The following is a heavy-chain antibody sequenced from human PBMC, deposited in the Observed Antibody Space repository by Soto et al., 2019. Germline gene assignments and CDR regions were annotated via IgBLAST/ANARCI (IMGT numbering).Heavy chain of an antibody. CDR1: GYSFTSYW. V-gene: IGHV5-51*01. D-gene: IGHD5-18*01. Sequence: PGESLKISCKGSGYSFTSYWISWVRQMPGKGLEWMGIIYPGDSDTRYSPSFQGQVTISADKSISTAYLRWSRLKASDTAMYYCAVQPVGIQLWSLDHWGQGTLVTVSS. CDR2: IYPGDSDT. J-gene: IGHJ4*02. CDR3: AVQPVGIQLWSLDH.